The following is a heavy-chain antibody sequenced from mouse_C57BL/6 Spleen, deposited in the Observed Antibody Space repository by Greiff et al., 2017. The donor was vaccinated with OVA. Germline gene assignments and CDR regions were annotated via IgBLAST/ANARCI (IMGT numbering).Heavy chain of an antibody. CDR1: GFTFSDYG. J-gene: IGHJ1*03. D-gene: IGHD4-1*01. V-gene: IGHV5-17*01. CDR2: ISSGSSTI. Sequence: EVQVVESGGGLVKPGGSLKLSCAASGFTFSDYGMHWVRQAPERGLGWVAYISSGSSTIYYADTVKGRFTISRDNAKNTLFLQMTSLRSEDTAMYYCARFLTGTGDWYFDVWGTGTTVTVSS. CDR3: ARFLTGTGDWYFDV.